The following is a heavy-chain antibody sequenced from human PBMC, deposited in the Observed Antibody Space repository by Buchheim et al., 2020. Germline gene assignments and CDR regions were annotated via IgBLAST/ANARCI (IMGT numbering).Heavy chain of an antibody. J-gene: IGHJ6*02. V-gene: IGHV1-69*04. CDR2: IIPILGIA. D-gene: IGHD3-10*01. CDR3: ARVSGRVGRGVLGYYGMDV. Sequence: VKKPGSSVKVSCKASGGTFSSYAISWVRQAPGQGLEWMGRIIPILGIANYAQKFQGRVTITADKSTSTAYMELSSLRSEDTAVYYCARVSGRVGRGVLGYYGMDVWGQGTT. CDR1: GGTFSSYA.